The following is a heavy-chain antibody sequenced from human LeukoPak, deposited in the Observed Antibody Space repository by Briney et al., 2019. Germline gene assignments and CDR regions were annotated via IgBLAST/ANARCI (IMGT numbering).Heavy chain of an antibody. D-gene: IGHD2-2*01. CDR1: GFTFSTYT. J-gene: IGHJ1*01. Sequence: GGSLRLSCAASGFTFSTYTMNWVRQTPGKGLEWVSSISSSDSYIYYADSVKGRFTISRDNAENSVFLQMNSLRAEDTAVYYCVRGDTSASAEYFQYWGPGTLVTVSS. V-gene: IGHV3-21*01. CDR2: ISSSDSYI. CDR3: VRGDTSASAEYFQY.